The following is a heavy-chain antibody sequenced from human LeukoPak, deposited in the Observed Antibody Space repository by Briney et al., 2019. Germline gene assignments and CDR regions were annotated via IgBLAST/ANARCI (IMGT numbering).Heavy chain of an antibody. Sequence: GRSLRLSCAASGFILSPYSMHWVRQAPGKGLEWVAVISFDGTIKYYGDSVNGRFTISRDNAKNTLYLQMNSLRGEDTAVYYCARVFRLLRFDYWGQGTLVTVSS. V-gene: IGHV3-30-3*01. CDR1: GFILSPYS. D-gene: IGHD3-9*01. CDR3: ARVFRLLRFDY. J-gene: IGHJ4*02. CDR2: ISFDGTIK.